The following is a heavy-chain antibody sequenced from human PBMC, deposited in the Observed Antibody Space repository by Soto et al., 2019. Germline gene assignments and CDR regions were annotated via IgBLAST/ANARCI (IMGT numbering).Heavy chain of an antibody. CDR3: AKGVVTTKMYYFDY. V-gene: IGHV3-23*01. J-gene: IGHJ4*02. D-gene: IGHD5-12*01. CDR1: GFTFSIYA. Sequence: EVQLLESGGGLVRPGGSLSLSCAASGFTFSIYAMSCVRQAPGKGLEWVSGISGSGGSTYYADSVKGRFTISIDNSKNTLYVQMNSLRAEDTAVYYCAKGVVTTKMYYFDYWGQGTLVTVSS. CDR2: ISGSGGST.